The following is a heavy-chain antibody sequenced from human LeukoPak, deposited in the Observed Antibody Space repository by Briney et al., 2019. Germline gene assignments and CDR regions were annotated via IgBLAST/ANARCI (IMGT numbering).Heavy chain of an antibody. CDR1: GFTFSSYS. Sequence: GGSLRLSCAASGFTFSSYSMNWVRQAPGKGLEWVSSISSSSSYIYYADSVKGRFTISRDNAKNSLYLQMNSLRAEDTAVYYCARGPVAGGYFGYWGQGILVTVSS. CDR2: ISSSSSYI. D-gene: IGHD3-16*01. CDR3: ARGPVAGGYFGY. V-gene: IGHV3-21*01. J-gene: IGHJ4*02.